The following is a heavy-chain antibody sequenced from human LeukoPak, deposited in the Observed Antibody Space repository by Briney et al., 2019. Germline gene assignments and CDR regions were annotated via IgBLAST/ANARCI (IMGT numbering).Heavy chain of an antibody. CDR1: GGSISSSNW. CDR3: ARGGGLRLGELSFDP. CDR2: IYHSGST. V-gene: IGHV4-4*02. Sequence: SETLSLTCAVSGGSISSSNWWSWVRQPPGKGLEWIGEIYHSGSTNYNPSLKSRVTISVDKSKNQFSLKLSSVTAADTAVYYCARGGGLRLGELSFDPWGQGTLVTVSS. J-gene: IGHJ5*02. D-gene: IGHD3-16*02.